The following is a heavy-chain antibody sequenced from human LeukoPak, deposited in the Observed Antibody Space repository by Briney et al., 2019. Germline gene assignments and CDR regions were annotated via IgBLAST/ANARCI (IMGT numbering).Heavy chain of an antibody. D-gene: IGHD1-14*01. CDR3: AKIPNGPKVYWIDP. J-gene: IGHJ5*02. V-gene: IGHV3-30*18. CDR1: GFTFSDYG. CDR2: ISYDGRNK. Sequence: GRSLRLSCAASGFTFSDYGMHWVRQAPGKGLEWVAVISYDGRNKYYRDSAKGRFSISRDNSRNTLYLQMNSLRAEDTAMYYCAKIPNGPKVYWIDPWGQGTLVTVSS.